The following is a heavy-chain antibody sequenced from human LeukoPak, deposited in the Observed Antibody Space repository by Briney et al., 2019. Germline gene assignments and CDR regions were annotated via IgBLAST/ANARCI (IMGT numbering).Heavy chain of an antibody. D-gene: IGHD1-26*01. J-gene: IGHJ4*02. CDR2: IKQDGSEK. CDR3: ARDGGRGSYRYSVY. Sequence: RTGGSLRLSCAASGFTFSSYWMSWVRQAPGKGLEWVANIKQDGSEKYYVDSVKGRFTISRDNAKNSLYLQMNSLRAEDTAVYYCARDGGRGSYRYSVYWGQGTLVTVSS. V-gene: IGHV3-7*03. CDR1: GFTFSSYW.